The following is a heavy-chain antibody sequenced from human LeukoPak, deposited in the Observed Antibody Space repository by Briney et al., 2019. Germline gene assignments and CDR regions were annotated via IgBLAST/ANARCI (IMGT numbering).Heavy chain of an antibody. Sequence: GGSLRLSCAASGFTFRSYGMHWVRQAPGKGLEWVASIRYDGSHKYYADSVKGRFTISRDNSKNTLYLQMNNLRAEDTAVSYCAKDFEQNRYISSWLDYWGQGTLVTVSS. V-gene: IGHV3-30*02. CDR1: GFTFRSYG. D-gene: IGHD6-13*01. CDR3: AKDFEQNRYISSWLDY. CDR2: IRYDGSHK. J-gene: IGHJ4*02.